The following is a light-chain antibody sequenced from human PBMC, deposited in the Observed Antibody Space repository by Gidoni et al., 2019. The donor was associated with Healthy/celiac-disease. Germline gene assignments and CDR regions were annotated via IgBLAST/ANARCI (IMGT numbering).Light chain of an antibody. J-gene: IGKJ3*01. Sequence: DIQLTQSPSFLSASVGDRVTITCRASQGISSYLAWYQQKPGKAPKLLIYAASTLQSGVPSRFSGSGSGTEFTLTISSLQPEDFATYYCQQLNSYPQGFTFGPXTKVDIK. CDR2: AAS. CDR3: QQLNSYPQGFT. CDR1: QGISSY. V-gene: IGKV1-9*01.